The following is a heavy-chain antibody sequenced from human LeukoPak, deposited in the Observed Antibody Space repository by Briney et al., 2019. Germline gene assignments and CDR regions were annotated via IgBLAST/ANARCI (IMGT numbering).Heavy chain of an antibody. CDR2: IHPGEYER. V-gene: IGHV5-51*01. CDR1: GYRFTSYW. J-gene: IGHJ5*02. CDR3: ARRTDSGWKWFDP. D-gene: IGHD6-25*01. Sequence: GESLKISCKASGYRFTSYWIGWVRQMPGKGLEWMEVIHPGEYERRYSPSFEGQVTISADRSISTAYMQWSSLKASDTAMYYCARRTDSGWKWFDPWGQGTLVTVSS.